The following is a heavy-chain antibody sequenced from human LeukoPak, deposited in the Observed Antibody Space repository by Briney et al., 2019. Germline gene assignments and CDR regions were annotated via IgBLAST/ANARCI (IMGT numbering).Heavy chain of an antibody. CDR2: INQDGSEK. CDR1: GFTFSRYW. D-gene: IGHD1-26*01. CDR3: AKDRVGAMLYFDY. J-gene: IGHJ4*02. Sequence: PGGSLRLSCAASGFTFSRYWISWVRQAPGKGLEWVANINQDGSEKYYVDSVKGRFTISRDNAKNSLYLQMNSLRAEDTAVYYCAKDRVGAMLYFDYWGQGTLVTVSS. V-gene: IGHV3-7*03.